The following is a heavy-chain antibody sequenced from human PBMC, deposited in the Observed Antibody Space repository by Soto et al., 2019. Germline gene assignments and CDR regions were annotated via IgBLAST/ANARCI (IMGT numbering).Heavy chain of an antibody. Sequence: ASVKVSCKASGYTFTNYAMHWVRQAPGQRLEWMGWINADNGNTKYSQKFQGRVTITRDTSASTAYMELSSLRSEDTAVYYCARSTGYPHYYYCYYCVDVWGKGTTVTVSS. J-gene: IGHJ6*03. CDR2: INADNGNT. CDR3: ARSTGYPHYYYCYYCVDV. D-gene: IGHD3-9*01. V-gene: IGHV1-3*01. CDR1: GYTFTNYA.